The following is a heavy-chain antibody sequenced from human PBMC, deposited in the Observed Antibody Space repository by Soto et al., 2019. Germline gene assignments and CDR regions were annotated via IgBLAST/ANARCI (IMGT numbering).Heavy chain of an antibody. CDR3: ARGGLGDFSYYYGMDV. Sequence: SVKVSCKASGGTFSSYAISWVRQAPGQGLEWMGGIIPIFGTANYAQKFQGRVTITADESTSTAYMELSSLRSEDTAVYYCARGGLGDFSYYYGMDVWGQGTTVTVSS. CDR1: GGTFSSYA. CDR2: IIPIFGTA. V-gene: IGHV1-69*13. J-gene: IGHJ6*02. D-gene: IGHD1-26*01.